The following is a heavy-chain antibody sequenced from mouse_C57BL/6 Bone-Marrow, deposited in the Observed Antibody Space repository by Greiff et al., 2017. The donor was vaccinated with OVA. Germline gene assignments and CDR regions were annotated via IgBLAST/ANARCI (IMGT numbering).Heavy chain of an antibody. D-gene: IGHD4-1*01. CDR2: IYPRSGNT. Sequence: VQLQQSGAELVRPGASVKLSCKASGYTFTSYGISWVKQRTGQGLEWIGEIYPRSGNTYYNEKFKGKATLTVDKSSSTAYMQLSSLTSEDSAVYYCAIPLTWTKGYFDYWGQGTTLTVSS. J-gene: IGHJ2*01. V-gene: IGHV1-81*01. CDR1: GYTFTSYG. CDR3: AIPLTWTKGYFDY.